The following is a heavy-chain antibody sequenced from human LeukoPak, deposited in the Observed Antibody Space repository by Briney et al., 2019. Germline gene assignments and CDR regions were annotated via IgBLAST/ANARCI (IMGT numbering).Heavy chain of an antibody. J-gene: IGHJ5*02. CDR3: ASQIYSIFGVVILPYHPFDP. CDR1: GGSISSSSYY. Sequence: SETLSLTCTVSGGSISSSSYYWGWIRQPPGKGLEWIGSIYYSGSTYYNPSLKSRVTISVDTSKNQFSLKLSSVTAADPAVYYCASQIYSIFGVVILPYHPFDPRGQGTLVTVSS. D-gene: IGHD3-3*01. V-gene: IGHV4-39*01. CDR2: IYYSGST.